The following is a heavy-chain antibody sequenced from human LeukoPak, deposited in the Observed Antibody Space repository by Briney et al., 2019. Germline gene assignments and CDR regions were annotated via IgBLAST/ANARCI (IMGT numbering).Heavy chain of an antibody. CDR1: GGSIGSHY. CDR2: IFYSGTT. Sequence: SETLSLTCTVSGGSIGSHYWSWIRQPPGKGLEWIGYIFYSGTTYYNSSLKSRVTMSVDTSKSQFSLKLSSVTAADTAVYYCARYYYDGSGYYSFDFWGQGTLVTVSS. D-gene: IGHD3-22*01. J-gene: IGHJ4*02. V-gene: IGHV4-59*11. CDR3: ARYYYDGSGYYSFDF.